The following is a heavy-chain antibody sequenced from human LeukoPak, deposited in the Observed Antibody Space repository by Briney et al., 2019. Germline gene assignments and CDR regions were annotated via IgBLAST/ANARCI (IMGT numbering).Heavy chain of an antibody. CDR2: INHSGST. CDR3: ARHAPYVWGSYLPINWFDP. J-gene: IGHJ5*02. Sequence: SETLSLTCAVSGGSIAIRNYYWAWIRQPPGKGLEWIGEINHSGSTNYNPSLKSRVTISVDTSKNQFSLKLSSVTAADTAVYYCARHAPYVWGSYLPINWFDPWGQGTLVTVSS. D-gene: IGHD3-16*02. V-gene: IGHV4-34*01. CDR1: GGSIAIRNYY.